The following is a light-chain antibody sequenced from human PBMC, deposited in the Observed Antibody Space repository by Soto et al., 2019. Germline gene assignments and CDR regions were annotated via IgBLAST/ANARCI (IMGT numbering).Light chain of an antibody. CDR2: DAS. V-gene: IGKV3-11*01. Sequence: EIVLTQSPATLSLSPGERATLSCRASQSVSSYLVWYQQKPGQAPRLLISDASNRATGIPARFSGSGSGTDFTLTISSLEPEDFAVYYCQQRSNWLFTFGPGTKVDIK. CDR3: QQRSNWLFT. J-gene: IGKJ3*01. CDR1: QSVSSY.